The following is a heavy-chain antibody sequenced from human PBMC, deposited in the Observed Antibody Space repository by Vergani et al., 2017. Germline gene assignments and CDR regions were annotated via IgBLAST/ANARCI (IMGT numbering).Heavy chain of an antibody. J-gene: IGHJ6*04. CDR3: ARDPDIVVVPAAPYYYYYYGMDV. V-gene: IGHV1-18*04. CDR2: ISAYNGNT. Sequence: QVQLVQSGAEVKKPGASVKVSCKASGYTFTSYGISWVRQAPGQGLEWMGWISAYNGNTNYAQKLPGRVTMTTDTSTSTAYMELRRLRSADTAVYYCARDPDIVVVPAAPYYYYYYGMDVWGEGTTVTVSS. CDR1: GYTFTSYG. D-gene: IGHD2-2*01.